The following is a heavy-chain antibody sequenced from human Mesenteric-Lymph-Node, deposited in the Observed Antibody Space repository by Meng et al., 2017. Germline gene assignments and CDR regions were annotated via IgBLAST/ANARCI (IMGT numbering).Heavy chain of an antibody. Sequence: LPESGPGLVKPYKTRSLNCTVTGGSISRGEYYWSWFRQPPRKGLEWIGYIYYSGSTHYNPSLKSRVTISVDKSKNQFSLNLSSVTAADTAVYYCARVGQWLPIDYWGQGTLVTVSS. CDR1: GGSISRGEYY. D-gene: IGHD6-19*01. CDR3: ARVGQWLPIDY. J-gene: IGHJ4*02. V-gene: IGHV4-30-4*01. CDR2: IYYSGST.